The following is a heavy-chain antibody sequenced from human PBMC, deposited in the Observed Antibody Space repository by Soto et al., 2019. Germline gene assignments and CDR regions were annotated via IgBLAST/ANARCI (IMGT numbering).Heavy chain of an antibody. J-gene: IGHJ6*02. CDR2: INVYNGNT. Sequence: ASVKVSCKASGYSFTNYGISWGRQAPGQGLEWMGWINVYNGNTNYAQKLQGRVTMTTDTSTTTAYMELRSLRSDDTAVYYCARDRPTSSIRARDYYYAMDVWGQGTTVTVSS. CDR3: ARDRPTSSIRARDYYYAMDV. V-gene: IGHV1-18*01. CDR1: GYSFTNYG. D-gene: IGHD6-6*01.